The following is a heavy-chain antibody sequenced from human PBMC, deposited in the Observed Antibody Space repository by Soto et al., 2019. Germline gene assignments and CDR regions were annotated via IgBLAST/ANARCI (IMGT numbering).Heavy chain of an antibody. V-gene: IGHV3-74*01. J-gene: IGHJ4*02. CDR1: GFAFSMYW. Sequence: GGSLRLSCTASGFAFSMYWMRWVRQVPGKGPEWVSRISDDGSRADYADSVKGRLTISRDNAKNTLYLEMHVLRADDTAVYYCTRGPRPSSVGTGAFWGQGTPVTVSS. CDR2: ISDDGSRA. CDR3: TRGPRPSSVGTGAF.